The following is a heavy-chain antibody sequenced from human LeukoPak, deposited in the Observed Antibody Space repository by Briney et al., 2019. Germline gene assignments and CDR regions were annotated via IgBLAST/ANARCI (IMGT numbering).Heavy chain of an antibody. CDR3: ARTHGDYLSYYYYYYMDV. J-gene: IGHJ6*03. Sequence: ASVKVSCKASGYTFTNYYMHWVRQAPGQGLEWLGLITPSGGSTWYAQKFQGRVTITADKSTSTAYMELSSLRSEDTAVYYCARTHGDYLSYYYYYYMDVWGKGTTVTVSS. CDR2: ITPSGGST. V-gene: IGHV1-46*01. D-gene: IGHD4-17*01. CDR1: GYTFTNYY.